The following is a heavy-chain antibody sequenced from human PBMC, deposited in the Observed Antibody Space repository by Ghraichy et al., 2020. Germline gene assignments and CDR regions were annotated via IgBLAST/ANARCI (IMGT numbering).Heavy chain of an antibody. V-gene: IGHV4-34*01. J-gene: IGHJ6*02. D-gene: IGHD2-2*01. CDR3: ASGGPYCSSTSCLYGMDV. CDR2: INHSGST. CDR1: GGSFSGYY. Sequence: SETLSLTCAVYGGSFSGYYWSWIRQPPGKGLEWIGEINHSGSTNYNPSLKSRVTISVDTSKNQFSLKLSSVTAADTAVYYCASGGPYCSSTSCLYGMDVWGQGTTVTVSS.